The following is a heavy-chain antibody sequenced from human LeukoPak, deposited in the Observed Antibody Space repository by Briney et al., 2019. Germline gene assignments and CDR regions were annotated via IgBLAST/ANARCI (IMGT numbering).Heavy chain of an antibody. CDR2: ISWNSGSI. D-gene: IGHD5-18*01. V-gene: IGHV3-9*01. CDR1: GFTFDDYA. J-gene: IGHJ4*02. Sequence: PGRSLRLSCAASGFTFDDYAMHWVRQAPGRGLEWVSGISWNSGSIGYADSVKGRFTISRDNAKNSLYLQMNSLRAEDTAVYYCARESDTAISPTYYFDYWGQGTLVTVSS. CDR3: ARESDTAISPTYYFDY.